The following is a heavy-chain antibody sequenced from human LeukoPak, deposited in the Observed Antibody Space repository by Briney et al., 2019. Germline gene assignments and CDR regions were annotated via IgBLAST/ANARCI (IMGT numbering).Heavy chain of an antibody. CDR3: ARDGPNYYDSSGYYTYDYFDY. J-gene: IGHJ4*02. D-gene: IGHD3-22*01. Sequence: GGSLRLSCAASGFTFSSYSMNWVRQAPGKGLEWVSSISSSSSYIYYADSVKGRFTISRDNANNSLYLQMNSMRAEDTAVYYCARDGPNYYDSSGYYTYDYFDYWGQGTLVTVSS. CDR1: GFTFSSYS. CDR2: ISSSSSYI. V-gene: IGHV3-21*01.